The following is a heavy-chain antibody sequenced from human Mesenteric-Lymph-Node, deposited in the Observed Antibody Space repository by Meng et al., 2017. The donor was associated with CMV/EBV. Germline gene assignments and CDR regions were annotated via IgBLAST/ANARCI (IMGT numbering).Heavy chain of an antibody. Sequence: LSLTCTVSGGSMSGSYWSWIRQSPGEGLEWVATISHDGASQYYADSVRGRFAISRDNSKNTLFLQLSSLRTEDTAVYYCAGEYQLLNTPYFEYWGQGTLVTVSS. J-gene: IGHJ4*02. CDR2: ISHDGASQ. D-gene: IGHD3-10*01. V-gene: IGHV3-30*09. CDR3: AGEYQLLNTPYFEY. CDR1: GGSMSGSY.